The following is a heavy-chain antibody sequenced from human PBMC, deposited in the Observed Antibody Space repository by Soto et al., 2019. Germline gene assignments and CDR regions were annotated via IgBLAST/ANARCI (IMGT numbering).Heavy chain of an antibody. D-gene: IGHD1-26*01. CDR3: ARHLRSGSYHYYFVY. J-gene: IGHJ4*02. Sequence: SETLSLTCTVSGGSISRDYWSWIRQPPGKGLEWIGYIYYSGSTNYNPSLKSRVTISVDTSKNQFSLKLSSVTAADTAVYYCARHLRSGSYHYYFVYWGQGTLVTVSS. V-gene: IGHV4-59*08. CDR1: GGSISRDY. CDR2: IYYSGST.